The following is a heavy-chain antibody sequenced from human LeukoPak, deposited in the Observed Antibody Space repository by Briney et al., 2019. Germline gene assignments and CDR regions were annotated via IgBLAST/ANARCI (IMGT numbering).Heavy chain of an antibody. Sequence: GGSLRLSCAASGFTFSGNWMSWVRQAPGKGLEWVANIKQDGSEKSYVDSVKGRFTISRDNSKNTLYLQMNSLRAEDTAVYYCARDLSPVVRASPMGYWGQGTLVTVSS. CDR3: ARDLSPVVRASPMGY. V-gene: IGHV3-7*01. CDR2: IKQDGSEK. D-gene: IGHD3-10*01. CDR1: GFTFSGNW. J-gene: IGHJ4*02.